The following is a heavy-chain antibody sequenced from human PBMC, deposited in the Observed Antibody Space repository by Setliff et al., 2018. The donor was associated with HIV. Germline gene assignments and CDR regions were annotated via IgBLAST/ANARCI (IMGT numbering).Heavy chain of an antibody. Sequence: PGGSLRLSCAASGFNFRNYNMNWVRQAPGKGLEWVSCITSGSGYIYYADSVKGRFTISRDNAKNSLYLQMNSLRAEDTAVYYCAKKSSGYYYAFVDYWGQGTLVTVSS. CDR1: GFNFRNYN. D-gene: IGHD3-22*01. V-gene: IGHV3-21*01. J-gene: IGHJ4*02. CDR3: AKKSSGYYYAFVDY. CDR2: ITSGSGYI.